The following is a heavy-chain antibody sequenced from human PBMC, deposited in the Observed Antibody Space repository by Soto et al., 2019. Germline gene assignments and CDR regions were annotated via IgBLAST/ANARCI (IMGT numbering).Heavy chain of an antibody. Sequence: ASVKVSCKTSGSTFSNYGITWVRQAPGQPLEWLGWISLYSDGTNYAQKFQGRVSMTTDTSKTTAYMELRSLRSDDTAVYYCARVVPGAEAWFGPWGQGTLVTVSS. CDR3: ARVVPGAEAWFGP. J-gene: IGHJ5*02. CDR2: ISLYSDGT. D-gene: IGHD2-2*01. CDR1: GSTFSNYG. V-gene: IGHV1-18*01.